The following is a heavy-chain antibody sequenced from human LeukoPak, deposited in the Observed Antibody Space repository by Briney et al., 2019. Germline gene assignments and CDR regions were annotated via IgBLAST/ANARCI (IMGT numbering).Heavy chain of an antibody. J-gene: IGHJ4*02. Sequence: PGGSLRLSRAASGFTFSSYEMNWVRQAPGKGLEWVSYISSSGSTIYYADSVKGRFTISRDNAKNSLYLQMNSLRAEDTAVYYCARGKSGTADYWGQGTLVTVSS. CDR2: ISSSGSTI. CDR3: ARGKSGTADY. CDR1: GFTFSSYE. D-gene: IGHD1-26*01. V-gene: IGHV3-48*03.